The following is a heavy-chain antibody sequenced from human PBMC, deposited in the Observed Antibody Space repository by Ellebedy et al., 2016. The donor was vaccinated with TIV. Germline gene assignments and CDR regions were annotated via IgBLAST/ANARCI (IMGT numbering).Heavy chain of an antibody. J-gene: IGHJ4*02. CDR2: INAGNGNT. CDR3: ARDLGYSSGWYGPTSDY. Sequence: ASVKVSXXASGYTFTSYAMHWVRQAPGQRLEWMGWINAGNGNTKYSQKSQGRVTITRDTSASTAYMELSSLRSEDTAVYYCARDLGYSSGWYGPTSDYWGQGTLVTVSS. D-gene: IGHD6-19*01. V-gene: IGHV1-3*01. CDR1: GYTFTSYA.